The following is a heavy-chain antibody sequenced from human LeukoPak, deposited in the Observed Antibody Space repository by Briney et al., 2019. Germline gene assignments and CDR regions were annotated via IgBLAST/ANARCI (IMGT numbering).Heavy chain of an antibody. CDR1: AFIFGSYA. D-gene: IGHD5-24*01. CDR2: ISGRVGST. Sequence: GQSRRLACLVSAFIFGSYAMGWDRQAEGKVMEWDSAISGRVGSTYYADSVKGRFTISRDNSKNTVYLQMNSLRAEDTAVYYCAKDRVRWLPLFYFDYWGQGTLVTVSS. V-gene: IGHV3-23*01. J-gene: IGHJ4*02. CDR3: AKDRVRWLPLFYFDY.